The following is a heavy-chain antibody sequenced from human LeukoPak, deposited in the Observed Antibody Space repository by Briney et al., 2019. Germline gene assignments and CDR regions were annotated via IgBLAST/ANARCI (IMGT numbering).Heavy chain of an antibody. Sequence: PGGSLRLSCAASGFTFDDYAMHWVRQAPGKGLEWVSGISWNSGSIGYADSVKGRFTISRDNAKNSLYLQMNSLRAEDTALYYCAKDIRGPAYSSGWYYYYGMDVWGQGTTVTVSS. CDR2: ISWNSGSI. J-gene: IGHJ6*02. CDR1: GFTFDDYA. V-gene: IGHV3-9*01. CDR3: AKDIRGPAYSSGWYYYYGMDV. D-gene: IGHD6-19*01.